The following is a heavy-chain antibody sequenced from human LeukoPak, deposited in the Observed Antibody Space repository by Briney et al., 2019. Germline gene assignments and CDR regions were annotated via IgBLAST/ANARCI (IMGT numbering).Heavy chain of an antibody. D-gene: IGHD3-10*02. J-gene: IGHJ6*04. CDR2: ISSSGSTI. CDR1: GFTFSSYE. V-gene: IGHV3-48*03. Sequence: GGSLRLFCAPSGFTFSSYEMNWVRQAPGKGLEWVSYISSSGSTIYYADSVKGRFTISRDNAKNSMYLQMNSLRAEDTAVYYCAELGITMIGGVWGKGTTVTISS. CDR3: AELGITMIGGV.